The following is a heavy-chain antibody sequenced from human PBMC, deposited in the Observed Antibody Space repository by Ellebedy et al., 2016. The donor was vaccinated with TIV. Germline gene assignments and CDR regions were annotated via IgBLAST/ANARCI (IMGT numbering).Heavy chain of an antibody. Sequence: PGGSLRLSCAASGFTFNDYYMNWFRQAPGKGLEWVTVISYDGNNKYYADSVKGRFTISRDNSKNTVYLQMNSLRAEDAAVYYCARDRAITGKTSWCFDYWGQGTLVTVSS. CDR2: ISYDGNNK. V-gene: IGHV3-30*03. J-gene: IGHJ4*02. CDR1: GFTFNDYY. CDR3: ARDRAITGKTSWCFDY. D-gene: IGHD1/OR15-1a*01.